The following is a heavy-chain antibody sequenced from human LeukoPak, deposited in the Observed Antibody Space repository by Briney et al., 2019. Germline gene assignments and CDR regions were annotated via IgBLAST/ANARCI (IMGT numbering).Heavy chain of an antibody. D-gene: IGHD3-10*01. CDR3: ARLLWFGGSLDY. Sequence: ASVRVSCKASGYTFTSYFIHWVRQATGQGLEWMGIINPSGGSTTYAQKFQGRVTLTRDTSTSTAYMELSSLRSEDTAVYYCARLLWFGGSLDYWGQGTLVTVSS. V-gene: IGHV1-46*01. CDR1: GYTFTSYF. CDR2: INPSGGST. J-gene: IGHJ4*02.